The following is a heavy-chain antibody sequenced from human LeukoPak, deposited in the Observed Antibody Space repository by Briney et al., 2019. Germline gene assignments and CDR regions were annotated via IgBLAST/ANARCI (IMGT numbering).Heavy chain of an antibody. J-gene: IGHJ4*02. CDR2: ISGSGGST. Sequence: SGGSLRLSCAASGFTFGSYAMSWVRQAPGKGLEWVSAISGSGGSTYYADSVKGRFTISRDNSKNTLYLQMNSLRAEDTAVYYCAKGKGIAVAGSDYWGQGTLVTVSS. CDR1: GFTFGSYA. D-gene: IGHD6-19*01. CDR3: AKGKGIAVAGSDY. V-gene: IGHV3-23*01.